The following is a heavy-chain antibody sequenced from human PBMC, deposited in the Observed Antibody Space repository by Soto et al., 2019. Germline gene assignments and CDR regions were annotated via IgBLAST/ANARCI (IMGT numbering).Heavy chain of an antibody. V-gene: IGHV1-69*12. CDR3: ARGDATKIVVTTYDAMDV. CDR1: GGSLSNYG. J-gene: IGHJ6*02. Sequence: QVQLVQSGAEVKKPGSSVKVSCKASGGSLSNYGISWVRQAPGQGLEWMGGIIPVFGTANYAQKFQGRVTITADESTNIVYMDVTSLRSEDTAVYYWARGDATKIVVTTYDAMDVWGQGTTGSVSS. D-gene: IGHD4-17*01. CDR2: IIPVFGTA.